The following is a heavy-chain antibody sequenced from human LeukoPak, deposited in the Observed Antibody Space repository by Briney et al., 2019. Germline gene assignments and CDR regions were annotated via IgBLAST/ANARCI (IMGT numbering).Heavy chain of an antibody. J-gene: IGHJ3*02. CDR3: ARGAYCGGDCSPSDAFDI. CDR1: GYTFTNYG. D-gene: IGHD2-21*02. Sequence: ASVKVSCKAFGYTFTNYGVSWVRQAPGQGLEWMGWISAYNGNTNYAQNIQGRVTMTTDTSTSTAYLELRSLRSDDTAVYYCARGAYCGGDCSPSDAFDIWGQGTTVSVSS. CDR2: ISAYNGNT. V-gene: IGHV1-18*01.